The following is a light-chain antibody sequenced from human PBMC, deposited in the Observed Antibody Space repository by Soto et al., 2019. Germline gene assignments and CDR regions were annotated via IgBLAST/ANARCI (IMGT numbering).Light chain of an antibody. V-gene: IGKV3-11*01. CDR1: QSISIY. Sequence: EIVLTQSPATLSVSPGERATLSCRASQSISIYIAWYQQKPGQAPRLLISDASNRATGIPARFSGSGSGTDFTLTISRLDAEDFAVYYCQQRSNWPLTFGEGTKVEIK. CDR3: QQRSNWPLT. CDR2: DAS. J-gene: IGKJ4*01.